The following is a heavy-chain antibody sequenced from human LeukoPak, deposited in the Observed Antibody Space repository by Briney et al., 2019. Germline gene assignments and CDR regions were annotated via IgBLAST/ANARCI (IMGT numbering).Heavy chain of an antibody. CDR2: ISASGRTT. Sequence: GGSQRLSCAASGVPFNHYSLNWVRQPPGKGLEWISYISASGRTTYYADSVKGRFTISRDHATLYLHMDTLRSEDTALYYCASQSSSSSTRAPDFWGLGNLVTVSS. CDR3: ASQSSSSSTRAPDF. V-gene: IGHV3-48*01. J-gene: IGHJ4*02. D-gene: IGHD6-6*01. CDR1: GVPFNHYS.